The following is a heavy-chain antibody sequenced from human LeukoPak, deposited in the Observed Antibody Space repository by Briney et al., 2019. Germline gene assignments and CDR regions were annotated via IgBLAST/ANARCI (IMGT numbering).Heavy chain of an antibody. Sequence: GRSLTLSCAASGFTFDDYDMHWVRQAPGKGLEWVSGISWNSGSIGYADSVKGRFTISRDNAKDSLYLQMNSLRAEDTALYYCAKDRGYSSGWPDYWGQGTLVTVSS. D-gene: IGHD6-19*01. CDR1: GFTFDDYD. V-gene: IGHV3-9*01. CDR2: ISWNSGSI. CDR3: AKDRGYSSGWPDY. J-gene: IGHJ4*02.